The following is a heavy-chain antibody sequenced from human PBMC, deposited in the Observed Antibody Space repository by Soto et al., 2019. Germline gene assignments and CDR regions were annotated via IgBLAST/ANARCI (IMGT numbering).Heavy chain of an antibody. CDR1: GFSSSNYE. Sequence: EVQLAESGGGLVQPGGSLRLSCTASGFSSSNYEMNWNRQAPGKGLEWVSHISTTGTSPYYADSVRGRFTVSRDTANNSIYLQMNSLRVEDTALYYCARDGHRGPSDAFDVWGQGTMVTVSS. CDR3: ARDGHRGPSDAFDV. J-gene: IGHJ3*01. CDR2: ISTTGTSP. V-gene: IGHV3-48*03. D-gene: IGHD3-10*01.